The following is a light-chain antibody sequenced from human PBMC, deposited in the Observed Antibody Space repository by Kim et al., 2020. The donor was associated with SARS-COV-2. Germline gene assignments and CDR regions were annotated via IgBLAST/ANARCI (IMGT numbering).Light chain of an antibody. CDR3: HQYNSWPPYT. Sequence: EIVMTQSPATLSVSPGERAALSCRASQSVGNNLAWYQQKPGQAPRLLIYGASTRATGIPARFSGSGSGTEFTLTISSLQSEDFAVYYCHQYNSWPPYTFGLGTKLEIK. CDR1: QSVGNN. J-gene: IGKJ2*01. CDR2: GAS. V-gene: IGKV3-15*01.